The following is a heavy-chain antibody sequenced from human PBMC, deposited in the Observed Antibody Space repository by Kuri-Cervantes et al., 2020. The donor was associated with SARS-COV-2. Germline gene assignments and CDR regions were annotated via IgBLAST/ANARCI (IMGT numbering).Heavy chain of an antibody. V-gene: IGHV1-8*02. D-gene: IGHD4-17*01. CDR3: ASDYGDYAEYFQH. CDR2: VKTNSGNT. J-gene: IGHJ1*01. Sequence: ASVKVSCKASGYNFTGYYIHWVRQAPGEGLEWMGMVKTNSGNTLYAQIFQGRVTMTTDTPTTTAYMELRSLRSEDTAVYYCASDYGDYAEYFQHWGQGTLVTVSS. CDR1: GYNFTGYY.